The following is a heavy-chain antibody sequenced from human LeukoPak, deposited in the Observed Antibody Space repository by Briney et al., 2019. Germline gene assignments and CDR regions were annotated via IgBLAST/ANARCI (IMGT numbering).Heavy chain of an antibody. V-gene: IGHV4-34*01. D-gene: IGHD4-11*01. CDR3: ARAHPGGTTVTPRAHYYYYMDV. CDR2: INHSGST. Sequence: PSETLSLTCAVYGGSFSGYYWSWHRQPPGKWLEWIGEINHSGSTNYNPSLKSRVTISVDTSKNQFSLKLSSVTAADTAVYYCARAHPGGTTVTPRAHYYYYMDVWGKGTTVTVSS. CDR1: GGSFSGYY. J-gene: IGHJ6*03.